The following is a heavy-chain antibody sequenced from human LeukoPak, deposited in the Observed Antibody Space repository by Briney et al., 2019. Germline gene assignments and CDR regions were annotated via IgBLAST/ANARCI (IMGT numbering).Heavy chain of an antibody. V-gene: IGHV3-11*05. D-gene: IGHD3-9*01. J-gene: IGHJ5*02. CDR3: ARVIGGIRYFDWYNWFDP. CDR1: GFTFSDYY. Sequence: PGGSLRLSCAASGFTFSDYYMSWIRQAPGKGLECVSYISSSSSYTNYADSVKGRFTISRDNAKNSLYLQMNSLRAEDTAVYYCARVIGGIRYFDWYNWFDPWGQGTLVTVSS. CDR2: ISSSSSYT.